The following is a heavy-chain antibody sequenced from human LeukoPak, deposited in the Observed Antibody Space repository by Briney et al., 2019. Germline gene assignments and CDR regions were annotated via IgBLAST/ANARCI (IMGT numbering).Heavy chain of an antibody. CDR3: ARASSRRASFDP. CDR1: RGSTNNYY. J-gene: IGHJ5*02. CDR2: AHFSGTT. V-gene: IGHV4-59*01. Sequence: SETLSLTCTVSRGSTNNYYWSWIRQPPGKGLEWIGYAHFSGTTSYNPSLKSRVFISLNQSKKQFSLRVTSVTAADTAVYYCARASSRRASFDPWGQGALVTVSS. D-gene: IGHD2-2*01.